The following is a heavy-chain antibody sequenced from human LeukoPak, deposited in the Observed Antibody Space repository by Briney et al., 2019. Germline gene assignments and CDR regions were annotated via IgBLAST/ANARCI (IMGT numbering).Heavy chain of an antibody. CDR3: ANDPGYPFSWFDP. Sequence: GGSLRLSCAASGFTFSDYSMSWIRQAPGKGLEWLSHISGSGSIIYYADSVKGRFTISRDNAKNSLYLQMTSLRAEDTAVYYCANDPGYPFSWFDPWGQGTLVTVSS. CDR2: ISGSGSII. V-gene: IGHV3-11*01. CDR1: GFTFSDYS. D-gene: IGHD6-25*01. J-gene: IGHJ5*02.